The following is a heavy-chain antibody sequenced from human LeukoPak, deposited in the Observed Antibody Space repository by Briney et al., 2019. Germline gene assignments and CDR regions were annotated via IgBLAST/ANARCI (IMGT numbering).Heavy chain of an antibody. V-gene: IGHV3-30*02. D-gene: IGHD5-24*01. CDR2: IRYDGSNT. J-gene: IGHJ4*02. CDR1: GFTFSSYG. Sequence: PGGSLRLSCAASGFTFSSYGMHWVRQAPGKGLEWVAFIRYDGSNTYYADSVKGRFTISRDNSKNTLYLQMNSLRAEDTAVYYCAKDQDGYNTFDYWGQGTLVTVSS. CDR3: AKDQDGYNTFDY.